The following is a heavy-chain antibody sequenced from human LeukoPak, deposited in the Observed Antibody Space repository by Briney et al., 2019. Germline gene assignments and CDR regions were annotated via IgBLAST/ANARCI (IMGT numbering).Heavy chain of an antibody. D-gene: IGHD3-22*01. J-gene: IGHJ4*02. V-gene: IGHV1-69*05. CDR3: ARDSYYDSSGYSTTSVY. Sequence: SVKVSCKASGGTFSSYAISWVRQAPGQGLEWMGRIIPIFDTANYAQKFQGRVTITTDESTSTAYMELSSLRSEDTAVYYCARDSYYDSSGYSTTSVYWGQGTLVTVSS. CDR2: IIPIFDTA. CDR1: GGTFSSYA.